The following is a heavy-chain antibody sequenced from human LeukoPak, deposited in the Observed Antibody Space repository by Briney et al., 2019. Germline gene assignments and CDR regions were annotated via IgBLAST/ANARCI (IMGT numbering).Heavy chain of an antibody. CDR3: ARRGSGWTTDAFDI. CDR2: IGTAGDT. V-gene: IGHV3-13*01. D-gene: IGHD6-19*01. J-gene: IGHJ3*02. CDR1: GFTFSSYD. Sequence: GGSLRLSCAASGFTFSSYDMHWVRQATGKGLEWVSAIGTAGDTYYPGSVKGRFTISRENAKNSLYLQMNSLRAGDTAVYYCARRGSGWTTDAFDIWGQGTMVTVSS.